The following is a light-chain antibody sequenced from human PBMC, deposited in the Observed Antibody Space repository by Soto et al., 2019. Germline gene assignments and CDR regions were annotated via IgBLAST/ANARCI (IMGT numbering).Light chain of an antibody. Sequence: QLTQSPSSLSASVGDRVTITCRASQGISSYLAWYQQKPGKAPEPLIYAASTLQTGVPSRFSGSGSGTDFTLTISSLQPEDFATYYCQQLDSYLTFGGGTKVDIK. CDR3: QQLDSYLT. CDR1: QGISSY. CDR2: AAS. V-gene: IGKV1-9*01. J-gene: IGKJ4*01.